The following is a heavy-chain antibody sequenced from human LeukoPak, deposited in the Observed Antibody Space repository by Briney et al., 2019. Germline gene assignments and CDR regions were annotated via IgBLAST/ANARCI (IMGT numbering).Heavy chain of an antibody. CDR3: ARPAGYSSSWTETDV. CDR1: GGSFSGYY. V-gene: IGHV4-34*01. J-gene: IGHJ6*02. Sequence: SETLSLTCAVYGGSFSGYYWSWIRQPPGKGLEWIGEINHSGSTNYNPSLKSRVTISVDTSKNQFSLKLSSVTAADTAVYFCARPAGYSSSWTETDVWGQGTTVIVSS. D-gene: IGHD6-13*01. CDR2: INHSGST.